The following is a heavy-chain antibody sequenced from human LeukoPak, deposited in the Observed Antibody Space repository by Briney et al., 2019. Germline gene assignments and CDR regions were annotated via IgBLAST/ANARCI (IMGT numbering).Heavy chain of an antibody. CDR1: GFTFSSYW. J-gene: IGHJ4*02. D-gene: IGHD6-13*01. Sequence: GGSLRLSCAASGFTFSSYWMSWVRQAPGKGLEWVANMKQDGSEKYYVDSVKGRFTISRDNAKNSLYLQMNSLRAEDTAVYYCARLDGQQLTSFFDYWGQGTLVTVSS. CDR2: MKQDGSEK. V-gene: IGHV3-7*01. CDR3: ARLDGQQLTSFFDY.